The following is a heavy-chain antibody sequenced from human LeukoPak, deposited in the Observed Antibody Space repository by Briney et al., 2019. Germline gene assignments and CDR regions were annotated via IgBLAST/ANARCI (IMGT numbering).Heavy chain of an antibody. CDR3: ARAIARIAVAREDY. J-gene: IGHJ4*02. D-gene: IGHD6-19*01. CDR2: ISAYNGNT. V-gene: IGHV1-18*01. CDR1: GYTVTSYG. Sequence: ASVKVSCKASGYTVTSYGISWVRQAPGQGLEWMGWISAYNGNTNYAQKLQGRVTMTTGTSTSTAYMELRSLRSDDTAVYYCARAIARIAVAREDYWGQGTLVTVSS.